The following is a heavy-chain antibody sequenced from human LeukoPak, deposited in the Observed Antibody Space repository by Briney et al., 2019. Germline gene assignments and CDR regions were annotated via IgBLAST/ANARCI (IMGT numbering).Heavy chain of an antibody. Sequence: SETLSLTCTVSGGSISSYYWSWIRQPPGEGLEYIGYMYYSGSSNYNPSLKSRVTISIDTPRNQFSLNLSSVTAADTAVYYCARAGCEATYPCAAFDIWGQGTMVTVSS. J-gene: IGHJ3*02. CDR3: ARAGCEATYPCAAFDI. CDR2: MYYSGSS. V-gene: IGHV4-59*01. D-gene: IGHD5-24*01. CDR1: GGSISSYY.